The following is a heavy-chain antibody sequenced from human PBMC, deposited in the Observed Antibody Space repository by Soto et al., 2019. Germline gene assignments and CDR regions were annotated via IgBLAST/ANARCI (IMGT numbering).Heavy chain of an antibody. V-gene: IGHV4-59*08. CDR2: IYYSGTT. CDR3: ARHSSSWTYFDY. Sequence: PSETLSLTCTVSGGSMSSYCWSLIRQPPGKGLELIGYIYYSGTTNYNPSLKSRVTMSVDTSKNRFSLHLSSVTAADTAVYYCARHSSSWTYFDYWGQGAPVTVSS. J-gene: IGHJ4*02. CDR1: GGSMSSYC. D-gene: IGHD6-13*01.